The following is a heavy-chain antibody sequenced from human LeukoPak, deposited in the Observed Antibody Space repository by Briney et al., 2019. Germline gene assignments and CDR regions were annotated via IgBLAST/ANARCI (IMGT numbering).Heavy chain of an antibody. Sequence: SETLSLTCTVSGYSISSGYYWGWIRQPPGKGLEWIGSIYHSGSTYYNPSLKSRVTISVDTSKNQFSLKLSSVTAADTAVYYCARALYCSSTSCYIGLDYWGQGTLVIVSS. D-gene: IGHD2-2*02. V-gene: IGHV4-38-2*02. CDR3: ARALYCSSTSCYIGLDY. CDR2: IYHSGST. CDR1: GYSISSGYY. J-gene: IGHJ4*02.